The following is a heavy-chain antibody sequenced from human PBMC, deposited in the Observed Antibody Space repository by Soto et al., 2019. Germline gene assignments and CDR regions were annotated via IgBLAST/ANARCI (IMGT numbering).Heavy chain of an antibody. CDR3: AKVIYSYGPWYGIDV. J-gene: IGHJ6*02. V-gene: IGHV3-30*18. CDR1: GFTFNIYG. D-gene: IGHD5-18*01. CDR2: ISYDGNNK. Sequence: GGSLRLSCAAYGFTFNIYGVHWVRQAPGKGLEWVALISYDGNNKHYADSQKGRFTISRDNSKNTLYLQMNSLRAEDTAVYYCAKVIYSYGPWYGIDVWGQGTTVTVSS.